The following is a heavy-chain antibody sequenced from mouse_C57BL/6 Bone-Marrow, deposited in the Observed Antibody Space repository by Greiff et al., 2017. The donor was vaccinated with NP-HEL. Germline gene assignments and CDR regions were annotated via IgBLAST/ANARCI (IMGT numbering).Heavy chain of an antibody. CDR1: GYTFTSYG. D-gene: IGHD1-1*01. Sequence: AQFQQFGAELARPGASVKLSCKAFGYTFTSYGISGVKQRTGQGLEWIGEFYPRSGNIYYNEKFKGKATLTADKSSSTAYMELRSLTSEDSAVYFCARFYYGSSYNYAMDYWGQGTSVTVSS. CDR3: ARFYYGSSYNYAMDY. V-gene: IGHV1-81*01. J-gene: IGHJ4*01. CDR2: FYPRSGNI.